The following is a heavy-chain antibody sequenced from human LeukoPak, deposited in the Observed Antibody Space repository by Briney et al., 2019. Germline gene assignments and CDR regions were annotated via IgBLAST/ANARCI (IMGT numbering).Heavy chain of an antibody. CDR1: GGTFSSYA. J-gene: IGHJ4*02. CDR3: AREAAAGKIFHY. V-gene: IGHV1-69*01. D-gene: IGHD6-13*01. Sequence: GASVKVSCKASGGTFSSYAISWVRQAPGQGLEWMGGIIPIFGTANYAQKFQGRVTITADESTSTAYMELSSLRSEDTAVYYCAREAAAGKIFHYWGQGTLVTVSS. CDR2: IIPIFGTA.